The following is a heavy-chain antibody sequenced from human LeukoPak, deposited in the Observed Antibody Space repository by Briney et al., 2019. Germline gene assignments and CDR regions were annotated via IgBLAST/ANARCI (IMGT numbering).Heavy chain of an antibody. CDR3: TKDQAVRFLEWFSDY. CDR1: GFTFSSYA. J-gene: IGHJ4*02. Sequence: GGSLRLSCAASGFTFSSYAMSWVRQAPGKGLEWVSTISGSGGSTYYADSVKGRFTISRDNSKNTLYLQMNSLRAEDTAVYYCTKDQAVRFLEWFSDYWGQGTLVTVSS. D-gene: IGHD3-3*01. V-gene: IGHV3-23*01. CDR2: ISGSGGST.